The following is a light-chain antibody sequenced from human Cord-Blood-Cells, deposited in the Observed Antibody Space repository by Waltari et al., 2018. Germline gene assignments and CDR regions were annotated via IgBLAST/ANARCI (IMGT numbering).Light chain of an antibody. Sequence: FMLTQPHSVSESPGKTVTIPCTRSSGSIASNSVQWYLQRPGSSPTTVIYEDNQRPSGVPDRFSGSIDSSSNSASLTISGLKTEDEADYYCQSYDSSSLWVFGGGTKLTVL. V-gene: IGLV6-57*01. CDR1: SGSIASNS. CDR2: EDN. J-gene: IGLJ3*02. CDR3: QSYDSSSLWV.